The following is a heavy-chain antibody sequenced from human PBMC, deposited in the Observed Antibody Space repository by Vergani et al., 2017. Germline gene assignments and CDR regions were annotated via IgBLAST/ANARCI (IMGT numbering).Heavy chain of an antibody. CDR3: ARVTWADLFDY. J-gene: IGHJ4*02. V-gene: IGHV4-61*02. CDR2: ISNSGST. Sequence: QVQLQQSGPGLVKPSQTLSLSCTVSGDPISSSSYYWSWIRQPAGKGLEWIGRISNSGSTNYNPSLQSRVTISVDTSKNQFSLRLNSVTAADTAVYYCARVTWADLFDYWGQGILVTVSS. D-gene: IGHD7-27*01. CDR1: GDPISSSSYY.